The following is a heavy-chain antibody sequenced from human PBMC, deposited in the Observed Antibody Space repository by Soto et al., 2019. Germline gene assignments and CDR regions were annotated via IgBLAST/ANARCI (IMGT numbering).Heavy chain of an antibody. CDR3: AGATPESIQDYVFDY. CDR2: IIPILGIA. V-gene: IGHV1-69*02. CDR1: GGTFSSYT. J-gene: IGHJ4*02. D-gene: IGHD4-17*01. Sequence: QVQLVQSGAEVKKPGSSVKVSCKASGGTFSSYTISWVRQAPGQGLEWMGRIIPILGIANYAQKFQGRVTITADKSTSTAYMQLSSLRSEDTAVYYCAGATPESIQDYVFDYWGQGNLVTVSS.